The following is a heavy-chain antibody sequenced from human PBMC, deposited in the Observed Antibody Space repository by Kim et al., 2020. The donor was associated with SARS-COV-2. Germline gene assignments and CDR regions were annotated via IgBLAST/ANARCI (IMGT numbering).Heavy chain of an antibody. Sequence: SQTLSLTCAISGDSVSSNSAAWNWIRQSPSRGLEWLGRTYYRSKWYNDYAVSVKSRITINPDTSKNQFSLQLNSVTPEDTAVYYCARASFEWDLRVPRGGAFDIWGQGKMVTVSS. CDR3: ARASFEWDLRVPRGGAFDI. V-gene: IGHV6-1*01. CDR1: GDSVSSNSAA. D-gene: IGHD3-9*01. CDR2: TYYRSKWYN. J-gene: IGHJ3*02.